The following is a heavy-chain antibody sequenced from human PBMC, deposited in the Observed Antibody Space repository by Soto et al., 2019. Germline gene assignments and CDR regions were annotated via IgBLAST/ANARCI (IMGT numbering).Heavy chain of an antibody. CDR3: ASSRFLEWFPAD. D-gene: IGHD3-3*01. CDR1: GVPISSGGYY. J-gene: IGHJ4*02. V-gene: IGHV4-31*03. Sequence: QVQLQESGPGLVKPSQTLSLTCTVSGVPISSGGYYWSWIRQHPGKGLEWIGYIYYSGSTYYNPSLKSRVTISVDTSKNQFALKLSSVTAADTAVYYCASSRFLEWFPADWGQGSLVTVSS. CDR2: IYYSGST.